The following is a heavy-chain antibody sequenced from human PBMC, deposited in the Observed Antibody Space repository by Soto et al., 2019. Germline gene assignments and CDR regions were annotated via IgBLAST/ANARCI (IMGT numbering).Heavy chain of an antibody. V-gene: IGHV3-23*01. CDR3: AKDFGLHGPPDAFDI. Sequence: GGSLRLSRRAAGCNFRGYARSWVRQNPGKGLEWVSAISGSGGSTYYADSVKGRFTISRDNSKNTLYLQMNSLRAEDTAVYYCAKDFGLHGPPDAFDIWGQGTMVTVSS. J-gene: IGHJ3*02. CDR2: ISGSGGST. D-gene: IGHD3-16*01. CDR1: GCNFRGYA.